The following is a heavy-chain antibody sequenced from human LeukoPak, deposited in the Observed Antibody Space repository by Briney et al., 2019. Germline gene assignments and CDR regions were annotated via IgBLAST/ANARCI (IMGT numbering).Heavy chain of an antibody. CDR1: GGTFSSYA. J-gene: IGHJ4*02. V-gene: IGHV1-69*01. Sequence: GSSVKVSCKASGGTFSSYAISWVRQAPGQGLEWMGGIIPIFGTANYAQKFQGRVTITADESTSTAYMELSSLRSEDTAVYYCANGDQGSGWSYYFDYWGQGTLVTVSS. CDR2: IIPIFGTA. D-gene: IGHD6-19*01. CDR3: ANGDQGSGWSYYFDY.